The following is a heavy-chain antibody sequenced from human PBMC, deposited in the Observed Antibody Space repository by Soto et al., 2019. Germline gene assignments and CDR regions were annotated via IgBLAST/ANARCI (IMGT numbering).Heavy chain of an antibody. J-gene: IGHJ6*03. CDR2: VYNSGST. V-gene: IGHV4-59*01. Sequence: QVQLQESGPGLVKPSETLSLTCTVSGGSISSYHWSWIRQPPGKGLEWIGEVYNSGSTNYNPSLKNLVTISADTSKNHLSLSLSSVTAADTAVYFCAREMGYCTSTSCHAGPLYYYMDVWGKGTTVTVSS. D-gene: IGHD2-2*01. CDR1: GGSISSYH. CDR3: AREMGYCTSTSCHAGPLYYYMDV.